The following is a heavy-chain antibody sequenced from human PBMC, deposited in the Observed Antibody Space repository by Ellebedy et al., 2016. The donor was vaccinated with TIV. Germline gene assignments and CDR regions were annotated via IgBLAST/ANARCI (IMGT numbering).Heavy chain of an antibody. J-gene: IGHJ4*02. D-gene: IGHD5-18*01. V-gene: IGHV1-46*01. Sequence: ASVKVSXXASGYTFTSYYIHWVRQAPGPGLEWMGMIKPTDGATNYAQQFQGRVTMTSDTSTSTFYMDLRSLTSEDTAVYYCARGNTAMAMVDYWGQGTLVTVSS. CDR1: GYTFTSYY. CDR2: IKPTDGAT. CDR3: ARGNTAMAMVDY.